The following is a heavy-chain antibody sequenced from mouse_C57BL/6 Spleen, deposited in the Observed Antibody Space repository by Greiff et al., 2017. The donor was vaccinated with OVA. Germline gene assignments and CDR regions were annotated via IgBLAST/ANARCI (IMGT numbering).Heavy chain of an antibody. CDR1: GYTFTDYE. D-gene: IGHD4-1*01. CDR2: IDPETGGT. J-gene: IGHJ4*01. CDR3: ARWEVYSYAMDY. Sequence: QVQLKQSGAELVRPGASVTLSCKASGYTFTDYEMHWVKQTPVHGLEWIGAIDPETGGTAYNQKFKGKAILTADKSSSTAYMELRSLTSEDSAVYYCARWEVYSYAMDYWGQGTSVTVSS. V-gene: IGHV1-15*01.